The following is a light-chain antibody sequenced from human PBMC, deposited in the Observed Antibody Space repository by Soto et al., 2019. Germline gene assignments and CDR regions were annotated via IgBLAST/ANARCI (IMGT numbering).Light chain of an antibody. Sequence: DLVLTQSPDSLAVSLDASSTINCKCSRSVLYKSNNKNHLAWYQQKPGQPPHLIIYWASTRESGVPERFSGSGSGTDFTLTISSLEAEDVAFYWCQQYFDVPFTFGGGTKVDIK. V-gene: IGKV4-1*01. CDR3: QQYFDVPFT. J-gene: IGKJ4*01. CDR1: RSVLYKSNNKNH. CDR2: WAS.